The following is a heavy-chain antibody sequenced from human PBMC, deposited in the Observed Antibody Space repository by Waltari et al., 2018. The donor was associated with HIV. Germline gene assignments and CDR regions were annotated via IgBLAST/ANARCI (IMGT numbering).Heavy chain of an antibody. CDR1: GFIFRIFD. V-gene: IGHV3-33*01. J-gene: IGHJ4*02. Sequence: QVQLVESGGGVVQPGRSLRLSGAESGFIFRIFDIHWVRQAPGKGLEWVAVIGYDGTKKDFADSVKGRFTISRDNSKNTLYLQMNSLRAEDTAVYYCARDSHYYDSTPFDYWGQGTLVTVSS. CDR3: ARDSHYYDSTPFDY. D-gene: IGHD3-22*01. CDR2: IGYDGTKK.